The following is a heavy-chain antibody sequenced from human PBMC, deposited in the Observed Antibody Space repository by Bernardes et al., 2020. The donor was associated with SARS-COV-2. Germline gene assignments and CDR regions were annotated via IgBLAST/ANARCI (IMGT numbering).Heavy chain of an antibody. CDR3: ATSPILSGWPFDH. CDR1: GYNFNTQW. CDR2: IYPGDSET. D-gene: IGHD6-19*01. Sequence: GESRKSSCGGSGYNFNTQWVAWVRQVAGKGLEYMGIIYPGDSETKYGPSFQGRVTISADKSINTVYLQWNRLEASDTAMYYCATSPILSGWPFDHWGQGTLITVSS. J-gene: IGHJ4*02. V-gene: IGHV5-51*01.